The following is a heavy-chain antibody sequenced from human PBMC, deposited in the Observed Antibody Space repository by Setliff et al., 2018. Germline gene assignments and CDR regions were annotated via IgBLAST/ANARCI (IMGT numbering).Heavy chain of an antibody. Sequence: SETLSLTCAVSGYPISSGYYWGWIRQPPGKGLEWIGSIYHSGSTYYNPSLKSRVTISVDTSKNQFSLKLSSVTAADTAVYYCARSRYYYDSSGYPFDYWGQGTLVTVSS. CDR3: ARSRYYYDSSGYPFDY. D-gene: IGHD3-22*01. V-gene: IGHV4-38-2*01. CDR2: IYHSGST. J-gene: IGHJ4*02. CDR1: GYPISSGYY.